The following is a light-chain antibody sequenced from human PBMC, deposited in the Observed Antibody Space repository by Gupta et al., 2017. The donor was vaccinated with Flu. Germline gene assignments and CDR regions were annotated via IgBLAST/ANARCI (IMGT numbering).Light chain of an antibody. CDR2: SNN. CDR3: AAWDDILNGWV. V-gene: IGLV1-44*01. CDR1: SSNLGSNT. Sequence: QSVLTQPPSASGPPGQRVTISSSGSSSNLGSNTVNWYQPLPGTAPKLLIYSNNPRTSGVPDRFSVTKSGTSASLAISGLQSEDEADYYCAAWDDILNGWVFGGGTKLTVL. J-gene: IGLJ3*02.